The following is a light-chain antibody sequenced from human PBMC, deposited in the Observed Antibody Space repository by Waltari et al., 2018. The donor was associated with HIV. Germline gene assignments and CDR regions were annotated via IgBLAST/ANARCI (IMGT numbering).Light chain of an antibody. CDR2: DNN. Sequence: QSVLTQPPSVSAAPGQKVTISCSGSSSNIGNNYVSWYQQLPRTAPKLLIYDNNKRPSGMPDRFSGSKSGTSATLGITGLQTGDEAEYYCGAWDNSLSAWVLGGGTQLTVL. V-gene: IGLV1-51*01. J-gene: IGLJ3*02. CDR3: GAWDNSLSAWV. CDR1: SSNIGNNY.